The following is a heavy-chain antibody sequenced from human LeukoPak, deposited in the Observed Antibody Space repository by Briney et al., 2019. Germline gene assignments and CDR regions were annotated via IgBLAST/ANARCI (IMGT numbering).Heavy chain of an antibody. CDR2: IYYSGST. CDR1: GGSISSGGYY. D-gene: IGHD6-13*01. Sequence: PSETLSLTCTVSGGSISSGGYYWSWIRQHPGKGLEWIGYIYYSGSTYYNPSLKSRVTISVDTSKNQFSLKLSSVTAADTAVYYCARDSHSSSWINYYYYGIDVWGQGTTVTVSS. J-gene: IGHJ6*02. V-gene: IGHV4-31*03. CDR3: ARDSHSSSWINYYYYGIDV.